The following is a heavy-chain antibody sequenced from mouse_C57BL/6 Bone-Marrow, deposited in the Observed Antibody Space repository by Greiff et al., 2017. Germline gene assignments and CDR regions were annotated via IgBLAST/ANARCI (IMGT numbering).Heavy chain of an antibody. Sequence: VQLQQPGAELVKPGASVKLSCKASGYTFTSYWMHWVKQRPGHGLEWIGMINPNSGSTNYNEKFKSKATLTVDKSSSTAYMQLSSLTSEVSAVYYCARDYYDYKFAYWGQGTLVTVSA. V-gene: IGHV1-64*01. CDR2: INPNSGST. CDR3: ARDYYDYKFAY. CDR1: GYTFTSYW. J-gene: IGHJ3*01. D-gene: IGHD2-4*01.